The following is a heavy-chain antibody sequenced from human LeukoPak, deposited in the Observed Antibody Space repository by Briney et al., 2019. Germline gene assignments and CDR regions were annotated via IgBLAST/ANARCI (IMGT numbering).Heavy chain of an antibody. Sequence: ASVKVSCKAPGFIFTKYGINWVRQAPGQGLEWVGWISAYDGDTRYAQKFQGRVTLTTDTPTTTAFMELRSLSSDDTAVYYCARDPSNTSGWKTWFDPWGQGTLVTVSS. CDR3: ARDPSNTSGWKTWFDP. CDR2: ISAYDGDT. CDR1: GFIFTKYG. V-gene: IGHV1-18*01. D-gene: IGHD6-19*01. J-gene: IGHJ5*02.